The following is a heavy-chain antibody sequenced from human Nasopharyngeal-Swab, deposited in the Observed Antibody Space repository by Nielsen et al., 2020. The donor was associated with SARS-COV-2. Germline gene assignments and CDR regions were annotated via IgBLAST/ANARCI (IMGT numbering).Heavy chain of an antibody. CDR1: GFTFSSYS. CDR3: ASVPTPYYYGMDV. V-gene: IGHV3-48*01. CDR2: ISSSSSTI. Sequence: GESLKISCAASGFTFSSYSMNWVRQAPGKGLEWVSYISSSSSTIYYADSVKGRFTTSRDNSKNTLYLQMNSLRAEDTAVYYCASVPTPYYYGMDVWGQGTTVTVSS. J-gene: IGHJ6*02.